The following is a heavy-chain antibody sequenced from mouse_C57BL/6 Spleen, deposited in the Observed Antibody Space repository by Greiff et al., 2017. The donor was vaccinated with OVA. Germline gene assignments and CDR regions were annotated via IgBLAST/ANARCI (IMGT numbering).Heavy chain of an antibody. J-gene: IGHJ1*03. V-gene: IGHV5-4*01. CDR2: ISDGGSYT. CDR1: GFTFSSYA. D-gene: IGHD2-4*01. CDR3: ARGDYYDSVWYFDV. Sequence: EVQLVESGGGLVKPGGSLKLSCAASGFTFSSYAMSWVRQTPEKRLEWVATISDGGSYTYYPDNVKGRFTISRDNAKNNLYLQMSHLKSEDTAMYYCARGDYYDSVWYFDVWGTGTTVTVSS.